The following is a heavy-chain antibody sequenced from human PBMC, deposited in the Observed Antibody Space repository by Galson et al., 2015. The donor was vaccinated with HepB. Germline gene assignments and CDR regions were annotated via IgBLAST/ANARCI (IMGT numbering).Heavy chain of an antibody. Sequence: SLRLSCAASGFTFGNYAMSWFRQAPGKGLEWVGFIRSKAYGGTTEYAASVKGRFTISRDDSKSIAYLQMNSLKTEDTAVYYCTREAEIVVVIAGAYYFDYWGQGTLVTVSS. CDR2: IRSKAYGGTT. CDR3: TREAEIVVVIAGAYYFDY. J-gene: IGHJ4*02. V-gene: IGHV3-49*03. CDR1: GFTFGNYA. D-gene: IGHD2-21*01.